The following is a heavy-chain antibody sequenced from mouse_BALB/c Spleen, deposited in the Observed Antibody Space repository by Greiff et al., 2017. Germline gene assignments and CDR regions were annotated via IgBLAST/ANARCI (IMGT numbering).Heavy chain of an antibody. CDR3: ARVYYGSSYAMDY. D-gene: IGHD1-1*01. CDR2: ISYSGST. V-gene: IGHV3-2*02. CDR1: GYSITSDYA. Sequence: EVQRVESGPGLVKPSQSLSLTCTVTGYSITSDYAWNWIRQFPGNKLEWMGYISYSGSTSYNPSLKSRISITRDTSKNQFFLQLNSVTTEDTATYYCARVYYGSSYAMDYWGQGTSVTVSS. J-gene: IGHJ4*01.